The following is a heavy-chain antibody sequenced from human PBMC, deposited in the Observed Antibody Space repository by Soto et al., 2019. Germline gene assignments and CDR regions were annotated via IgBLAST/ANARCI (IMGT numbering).Heavy chain of an antibody. V-gene: IGHV1-18*01. J-gene: IGHJ4*02. Sequence: QIQLVQSGAEVKKPGASVKVSCKTSGYTFTTYGITWVRQAPGQGLEWMGRISAYNGNTDYAQKLKGRITMTTDTSTSTAYMALRSLRSDDTAVYYCARLGGYCSGGRCYLTREIDYWGQGTLVTVSS. CDR3: ARLGGYCSGGRCYLTREIDY. CDR2: ISAYNGNT. CDR1: GYTFTTYG. D-gene: IGHD2-15*01.